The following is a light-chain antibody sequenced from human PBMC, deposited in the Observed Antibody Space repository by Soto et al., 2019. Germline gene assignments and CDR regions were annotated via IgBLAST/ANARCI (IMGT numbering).Light chain of an antibody. CDR1: QSVSSS. CDR2: GAS. J-gene: IGKJ1*01. V-gene: IGKV3-15*01. CDR3: QHFHNWPPWT. Sequence: EVVLTQSPDTLSVSPGERATLSRSASQSVSSSLAWYQQKPGQAPRLLIYGASTRATGVPARFSGSGSGTEFTLTITSLQSEDVAVYYCQHFHNWPPWTFGQGTRVEIK.